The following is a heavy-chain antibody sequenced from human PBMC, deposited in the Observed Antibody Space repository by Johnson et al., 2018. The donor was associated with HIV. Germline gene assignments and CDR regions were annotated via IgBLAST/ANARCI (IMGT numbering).Heavy chain of an antibody. J-gene: IGHJ3*02. V-gene: IGHV3-30*02. CDR2: IRYDGSNK. Sequence: QVQLVESGGGVVQPGGSLRLSCAASGFTFSSYGMHWVRQAPGKGLEWVAFIRYDGSNKYSADSVKGRFPISRDNSKNTLYLQMNSLRAEDTAVYYCAKSERAAAVPDAFDIWGQGTMVTVSS. D-gene: IGHD6-13*01. CDR1: GFTFSSYG. CDR3: AKSERAAAVPDAFDI.